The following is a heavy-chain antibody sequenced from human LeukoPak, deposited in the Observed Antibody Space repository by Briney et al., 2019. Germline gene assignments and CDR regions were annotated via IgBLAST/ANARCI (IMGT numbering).Heavy chain of an antibody. D-gene: IGHD1-26*01. CDR2: ISAGNGNT. J-gene: IGHJ4*02. Sequence: ASVKVSCKASGYTFTSYAIHWVRQAPGQRLEWMGWISAGNGNTKYSQNFQGRVTFISNTSATTAFMELSSLRSEDAAVYYCAKDSGSGSNDYWGQGTLVTVSS. CDR1: GYTFTSYA. CDR3: AKDSGSGSNDY. V-gene: IGHV1-3*01.